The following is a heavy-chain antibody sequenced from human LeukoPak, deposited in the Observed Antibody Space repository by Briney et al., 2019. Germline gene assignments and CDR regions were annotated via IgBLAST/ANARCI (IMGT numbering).Heavy chain of an antibody. J-gene: IGHJ4*02. CDR1: GFSLSTSGVG. CDR2: IYWDDDK. V-gene: IGHV2-5*02. CDR3: AHRSLQAMIVVFDHYYFDY. Sequence: SGPTLVKPTQTLTLTCTFSGFSLSTSGVGVGWIRQPPGKALEWLALIYWDDDKRYSPSLKSRLTITKDTSKNQVVLTMTNMDPVDTATYYCAHRSLQAMIVVFDHYYFDYWGQGTLVTVSS. D-gene: IGHD3-22*01.